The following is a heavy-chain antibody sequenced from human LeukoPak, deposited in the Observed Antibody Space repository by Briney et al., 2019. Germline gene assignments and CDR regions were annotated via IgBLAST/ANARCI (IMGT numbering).Heavy chain of an antibody. J-gene: IGHJ4*02. CDR3: ARLGDDNGGWYYFDY. V-gene: IGHV4-39*01. CDR2: YHYTGNT. CDR1: GGSISSSNYY. Sequence: SETLSLTCTVSGGSISSSNYYWGWIRQPPGKGLEWIGTYHYTGNTYYNPSLQSRVTISVDTSKNQFSLKLSSVTAAATAVYYCARLGDDNGGWYYFDYWGQGTLVTVAS. D-gene: IGHD6-19*01.